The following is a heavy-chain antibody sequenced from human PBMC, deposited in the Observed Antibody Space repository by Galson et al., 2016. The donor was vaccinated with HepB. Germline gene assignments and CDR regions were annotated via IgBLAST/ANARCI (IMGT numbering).Heavy chain of an antibody. V-gene: IGHV3-23*01. D-gene: IGHD3-10*01. J-gene: IGHJ5*02. CDR2: MSDSGGST. Sequence: SLRLSCAASGFTLSNSAMSWVRQAPGKGREWVSAMSDSGGSTYYADSVKGRFTISRDNSKNTLHLQMNSLRAEETAVYSCARDGEYYYGSGSYAETWGQGTLVTVTS. CDR1: GFTLSNSA. CDR3: ARDGEYYYGSGSYAET.